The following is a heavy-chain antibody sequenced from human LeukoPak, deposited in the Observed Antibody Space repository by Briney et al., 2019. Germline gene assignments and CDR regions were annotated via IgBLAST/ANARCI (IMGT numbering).Heavy chain of an antibody. J-gene: IGHJ4*02. CDR2: ISGSGGSP. Sequence: GGSLRLSCAASGFNFSSYAMSWVRQAPGKGLEWVSAISGSGGSPYYADSVTGRFTISRNNTKSTLYLQMNSLRAEDTAVYYCAHRGWDIVATIFLDYWGQGTLVTVSS. D-gene: IGHD5-12*01. CDR1: GFNFSSYA. V-gene: IGHV3-23*01. CDR3: AHRGWDIVATIFLDY.